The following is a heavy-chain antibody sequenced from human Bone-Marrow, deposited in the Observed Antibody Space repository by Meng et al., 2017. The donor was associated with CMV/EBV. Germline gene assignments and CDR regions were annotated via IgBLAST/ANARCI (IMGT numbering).Heavy chain of an antibody. J-gene: IGHJ6*02. Sequence: GGSLRLSCAASGFTFSDYYLSWIRQAPGKRLEWVSYISSSCSTIYYADSVKGRFTISRDNAKNTLYLQMNSLRAEDTAVYYCARDRYYGVRGSMDVWGQGTTVTVSS. CDR1: GFTFSDYY. D-gene: IGHD4-17*01. V-gene: IGHV3-11*04. CDR3: ARDRYYGVRGSMDV. CDR2: ISSSCSTI.